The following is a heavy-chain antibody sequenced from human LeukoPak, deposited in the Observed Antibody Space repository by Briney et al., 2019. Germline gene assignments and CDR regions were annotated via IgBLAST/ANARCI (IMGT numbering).Heavy chain of an antibody. CDR3: ARGRTGYSSSWLLDYYYYYGMDV. J-gene: IGHJ6*02. V-gene: IGHV1-8*01. CDR2: INPNRGNT. Sequence: ASVKLSCTASGSTFTSYDINLVRQATGQGLEWKGLINPNRGNTGYAQELQGRVTMTRNTSISTAYMELSSLRSEDTAVYYCARGRTGYSSSWLLDYYYYYGMDVWGQGTTVTVSS. CDR1: GSTFTSYD. D-gene: IGHD6-13*01.